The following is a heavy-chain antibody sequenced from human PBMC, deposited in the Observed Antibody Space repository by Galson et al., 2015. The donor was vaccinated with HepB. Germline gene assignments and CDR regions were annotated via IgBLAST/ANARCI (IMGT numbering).Heavy chain of an antibody. J-gene: IGHJ5*02. Sequence: SVKVSCKASGYTFTSYGISWVRQAPGQGLEWMGWISAYNGNTNYAQKLQGRVTMTTDTSTSTAYMELRSLRSDDTAVYYCARDKIPAGYYGSGSSLPERSWFDPWGQGTLVTVSS. CDR3: ARDKIPAGYYGSGSSLPERSWFDP. CDR2: ISAYNGNT. V-gene: IGHV1-18*04. D-gene: IGHD3-10*01. CDR1: GYTFTSYG.